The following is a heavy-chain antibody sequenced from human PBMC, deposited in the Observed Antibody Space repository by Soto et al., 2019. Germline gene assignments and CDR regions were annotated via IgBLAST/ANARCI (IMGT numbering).Heavy chain of an antibody. CDR1: AYTFTGYY. J-gene: IGHJ4*02. V-gene: IGHV1-2*02. Sequence: XSVKVSCKASAYTFTGYYMHWVRQAPGQGLEWMGWINPNSGGTNYAQKFQGRVTMTRDTSISTAYMELSRLRSDDTAVYYCARSPTGYSGYDYYFDYWGQGTLVTGSS. CDR2: INPNSGGT. CDR3: ARSPTGYSGYDYYFDY. D-gene: IGHD5-12*01.